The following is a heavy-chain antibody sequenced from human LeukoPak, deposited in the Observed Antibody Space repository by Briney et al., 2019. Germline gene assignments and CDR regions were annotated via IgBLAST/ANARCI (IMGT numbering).Heavy chain of an antibody. D-gene: IGHD1-26*01. V-gene: IGHV4-34*01. CDR3: ARVYSGSRTQAFDI. Sequence: SETLSLTCAVHGGSFSGYYWSWIRQPPGKGLEWIGEINHSGSTNYNPSLKSRVTISVDTSKNQFSLKLSSVTAADTAVYYCARVYSGSRTQAFDIWGQGTMVTVSS. CDR1: GGSFSGYY. CDR2: INHSGST. J-gene: IGHJ3*02.